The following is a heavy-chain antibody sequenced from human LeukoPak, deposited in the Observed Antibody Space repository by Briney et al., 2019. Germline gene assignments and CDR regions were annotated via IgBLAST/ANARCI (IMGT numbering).Heavy chain of an antibody. Sequence: SETLSLTCAVYGGSFSGYYWSWIRQPPGKGPEWIGEINHSGSTNYNPSLKSRVTISVDTSKNQFSLKLSSVTAADTAVYYCARGPWYDFWSGYYGHWGQGTLVTVSS. CDR3: ARGPWYDFWSGYYGH. CDR2: INHSGST. D-gene: IGHD3-3*01. CDR1: GGSFSGYY. V-gene: IGHV4-34*01. J-gene: IGHJ4*02.